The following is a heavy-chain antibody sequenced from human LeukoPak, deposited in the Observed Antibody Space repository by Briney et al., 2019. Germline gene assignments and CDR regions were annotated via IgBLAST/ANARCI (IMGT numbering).Heavy chain of an antibody. CDR3: ARSPRSSGYYVDY. CDR1: GGSISSSSYY. J-gene: IGHJ4*02. Sequence: SETLSLTCTVSGGSISSSSYYWSWIRQPAGKGLEWIGRIYTSGSTNYNPSLKSRVTMSVGTSKNQFSLKLSSVTAADTAVYYCARSPRSSGYYVDYWGQGTLVTVSS. V-gene: IGHV4-61*02. CDR2: IYTSGST. D-gene: IGHD3-22*01.